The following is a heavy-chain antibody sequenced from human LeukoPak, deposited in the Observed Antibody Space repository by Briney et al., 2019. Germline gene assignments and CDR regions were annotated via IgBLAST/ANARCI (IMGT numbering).Heavy chain of an antibody. CDR2: ISSSGSTI. Sequence: PGGSLRLSCAASGFTFSSYEMNWVRQAPGKGLEWVSYISSSGSTIYYADAVKGRFAISRDNAKNSLYLQMNSLRAEDTAVYYCARKSGSSGYPFDYWGQGTLVTVSS. CDR1: GFTFSSYE. J-gene: IGHJ4*02. D-gene: IGHD3-22*01. CDR3: ARKSGSSGYPFDY. V-gene: IGHV3-48*03.